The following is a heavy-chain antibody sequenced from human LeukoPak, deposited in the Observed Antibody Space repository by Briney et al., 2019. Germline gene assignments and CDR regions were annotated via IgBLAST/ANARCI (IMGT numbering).Heavy chain of an antibody. CDR2: VSGNGGSS. CDR1: GFTFSNYG. V-gene: IGHV3-23*01. Sequence: GGTLTLSCAASGFTFSNYGMSWVRQAPAKGLEWVSAVSGNGGSSFYADSVKGRFTISRDNSKNTLYLQMNSLRAEDTAVYYCAKDRYYDSSDLTGAWGQGTPVTVSS. J-gene: IGHJ5*02. D-gene: IGHD3-22*01. CDR3: AKDRYYDSSDLTGA.